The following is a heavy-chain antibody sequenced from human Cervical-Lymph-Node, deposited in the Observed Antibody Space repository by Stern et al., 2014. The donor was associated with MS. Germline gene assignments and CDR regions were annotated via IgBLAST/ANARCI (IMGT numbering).Heavy chain of an antibody. CDR1: GGSISSSSYY. J-gene: IGHJ6*02. CDR2: IYYSGST. V-gene: IGHV4-39*01. CDR3: ARLCRDYYDSSGYYCGMDV. Sequence: QVQLQESGPGLVKPSETLSLTCTVSGGSISSSSYYWGWIRQPPGKGLEWIGSIYYSGSTYYNPSLKSRVTISVDTSKNQFSLKLSSVSAADTAVYYCARLCRDYYDSSGYYCGMDVWGQGTTVTVSS. D-gene: IGHD3-22*01.